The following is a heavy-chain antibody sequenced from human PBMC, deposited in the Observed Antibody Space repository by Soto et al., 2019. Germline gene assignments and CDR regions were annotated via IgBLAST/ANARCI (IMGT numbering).Heavy chain of an antibody. CDR2: ISSTTNYI. CDR1: GFTFTRYS. J-gene: IGHJ4*02. V-gene: IGHV3-21*06. Sequence: GGSLRLSCAASGFTFTRYSMNWVRQAPGKGLEWVSSISSTTNYIYYGDSMKGRFTISRDNAKNSPYLEMNSLRAEDTAVYYCARESEDLTSNFDYWGQGTLVTVSS. CDR3: ARESEDLTSNFDY.